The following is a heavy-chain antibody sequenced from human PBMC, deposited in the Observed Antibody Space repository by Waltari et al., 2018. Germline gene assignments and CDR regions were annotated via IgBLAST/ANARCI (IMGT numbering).Heavy chain of an antibody. CDR1: GFTFDDYA. V-gene: IGHV3-9*03. CDR2: ISWNSGSI. Sequence: EVQLVEYGGGLVQPGRSLRLSCAASGFTFDDYAMHWVRQAPGKGLEWVSGISWNSGSIGYADSVKGRFTISRDNARNSLYLQMNSLTAEDMALYHCARDISATRAYYLDVWGKGTTVTVSS. J-gene: IGHJ6*03. CDR3: ARDISATRAYYLDV.